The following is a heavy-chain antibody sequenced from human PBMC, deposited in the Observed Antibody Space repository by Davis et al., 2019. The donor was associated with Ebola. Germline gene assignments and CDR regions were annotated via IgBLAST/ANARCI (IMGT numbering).Heavy chain of an antibody. CDR1: GFTFSSYG. Sequence: GGSLRLSCAASGFTFSSYGMHWVRQAPGKGLEWVAVISYDGSNKYYADSVKGRFTISRDNSKNTLYLQMNSLRAEDTAVYYCAKGLKSYYYDSSGSSFYYYFGMDVWGKGTTVTVSS. V-gene: IGHV3-30*18. J-gene: IGHJ6*04. CDR3: AKGLKSYYYDSSGSSFYYYFGMDV. D-gene: IGHD3-22*01. CDR2: ISYDGSNK.